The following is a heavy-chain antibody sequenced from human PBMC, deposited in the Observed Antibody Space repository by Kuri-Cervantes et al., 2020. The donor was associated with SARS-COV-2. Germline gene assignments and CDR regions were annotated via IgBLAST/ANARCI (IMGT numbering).Heavy chain of an antibody. Sequence: GESLKISCAASGFTCSSYAMTWVRQAPGKGLEWVSSISGSSSYIYYADSVKGRFTISRDNAKNSLYLQMNSLRAEDTAVYYCARAQRGLMVALDYWGQGTLVTVSS. V-gene: IGHV3-21*01. CDR2: ISGSSSYI. D-gene: IGHD5-12*01. CDR1: GFTCSSYA. J-gene: IGHJ4*02. CDR3: ARAQRGLMVALDY.